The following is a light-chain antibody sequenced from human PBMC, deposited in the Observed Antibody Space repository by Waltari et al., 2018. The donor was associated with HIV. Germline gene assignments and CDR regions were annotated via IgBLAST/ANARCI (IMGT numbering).Light chain of an antibody. J-gene: IGKJ4*01. CDR1: QDINTF. Sequence: DIRLTQSPSFLSASIGDRITITCRAGQDINTFLAWYQQKPGRAPKLLVYAASTLQSGVSSRFSGSGSGTDFTLTINSLQPEDCATYYCQQLNSYPVTFGGGTKVEI. CDR3: QQLNSYPVT. V-gene: IGKV1-9*01. CDR2: AAS.